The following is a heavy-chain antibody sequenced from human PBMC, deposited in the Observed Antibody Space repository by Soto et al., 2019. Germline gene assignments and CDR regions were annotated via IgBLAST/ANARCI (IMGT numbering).Heavy chain of an antibody. CDR1: GGTFSSYT. J-gene: IGHJ4*02. CDR3: ARVRPPHYGDHTGLDY. CDR2: IIASNGNT. V-gene: IGHV1-3*01. D-gene: IGHD4-17*01. Sequence: ASVKVSCKASGGTFSSYTISWVRQAPGQGLEWMGWIIASNGNTNYAQKFQGRVTITRDTSASTAYMELTSLRSEDTAVYYCARVRPPHYGDHTGLDYWGQGTLVTVSS.